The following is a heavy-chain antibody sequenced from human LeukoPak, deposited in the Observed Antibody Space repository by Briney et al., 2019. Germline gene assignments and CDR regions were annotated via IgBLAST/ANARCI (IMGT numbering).Heavy chain of an antibody. V-gene: IGHV3-23*01. CDR3: AKDLRYCSGGRCYSWTRLSRMDV. J-gene: IGHJ6*04. Sequence: GGSLRLSCAASGFTFSSYAMSWVRQAPGKGLEWVSAISGSGGSTYYADSVKGRFTISRDNSKNTLYLQMNSLRAEDTAVYYCAKDLRYCSGGRCYSWTRLSRMDVWGKGTTVTVSS. D-gene: IGHD2-15*01. CDR2: ISGSGGST. CDR1: GFTFSSYA.